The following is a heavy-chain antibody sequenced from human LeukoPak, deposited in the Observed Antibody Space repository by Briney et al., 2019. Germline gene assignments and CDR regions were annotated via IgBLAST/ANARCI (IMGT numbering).Heavy chain of an antibody. J-gene: IGHJ4*02. CDR3: ARVPYYYDSSGSGYFDY. Sequence: PGGSLRLSCAASGFTFSSYAMSWVRQAPGKGLEWVSAISGSGGSTYYADSVKGRFTISRDNSKNTLYLQMNSLRAEDTAVYYCARVPYYYDSSGSGYFDYWGQGTLVTVSS. V-gene: IGHV3-23*01. CDR2: ISGSGGST. D-gene: IGHD3-22*01. CDR1: GFTFSSYA.